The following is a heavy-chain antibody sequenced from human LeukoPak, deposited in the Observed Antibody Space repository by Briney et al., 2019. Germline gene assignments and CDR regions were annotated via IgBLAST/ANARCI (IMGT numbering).Heavy chain of an antibody. CDR1: GGSISSYC. CDR2: IYYSGST. V-gene: IGHV4-59*08. CDR3: ARSVPSLDYLFDS. Sequence: SETLSLTCTVSGGSISSYCWSWIRQPPGKGLEWIGYIYYSGSTNYNPSLKSRVTVSVDTSKNQFSLRLTSVTAADTAVYYCARSVPSLDYLFDSWGHGTLVTVSS. D-gene: IGHD4-11*01. J-gene: IGHJ5*01.